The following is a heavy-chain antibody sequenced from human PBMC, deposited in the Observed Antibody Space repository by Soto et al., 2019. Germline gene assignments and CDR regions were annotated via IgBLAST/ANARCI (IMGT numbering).Heavy chain of an antibody. CDR1: GFTFASSA. V-gene: IGHV1-58*02. J-gene: IGHJ4*02. CDR3: AANPPSNNILPVYYNPPNY. CDR2: IVVGSGNT. D-gene: IGHD3-9*01. Sequence: SVKVSCKASGFTFASSAMQWVRQARGQRLEWIGWIVVGSGNTNYAQKFQERVTITRDMSTSTAYMELSSLRSEDTAVYYCAANPPSNNILPVYYNPPNYGGKEPLVPFS.